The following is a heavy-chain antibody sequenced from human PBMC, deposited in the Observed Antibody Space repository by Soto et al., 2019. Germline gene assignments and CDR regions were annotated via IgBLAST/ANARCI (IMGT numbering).Heavy chain of an antibody. J-gene: IGHJ3*02. D-gene: IGHD3-22*01. CDR2: INPKSGGT. CDR3: ATDRVAFDM. V-gene: IGHV1-2*02. Sequence: GPSVKVSCKASGYMFTGYYIHLVRQAPGQGLEWMGWINPKSGGTKYAEKFQGRVSMTGDTSITTAYLELSSLTSDDTAVYYCATDRVAFDMWGQGTKVTVSS. CDR1: GYMFTGYY.